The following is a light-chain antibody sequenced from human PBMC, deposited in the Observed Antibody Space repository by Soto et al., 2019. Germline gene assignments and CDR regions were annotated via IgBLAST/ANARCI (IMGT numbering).Light chain of an antibody. CDR1: SSDIGYYNY. V-gene: IGLV2-14*01. J-gene: IGLJ2*01. CDR3: SSYTTRITVI. Sequence: QSVLTQPASVSGSPGQSITISCTGTSSDIGYYNYVSWYQQHPGKAPKLMIYDVSYRPSGVSNRFSGSKSGNTASLTISGLQDEDEADYYCSSYTTRITVIFGGGTKVTVL. CDR2: DVS.